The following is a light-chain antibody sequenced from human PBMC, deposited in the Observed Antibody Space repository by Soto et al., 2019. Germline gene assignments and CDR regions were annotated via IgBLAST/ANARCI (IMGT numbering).Light chain of an antibody. CDR1: QSVDSNY. Sequence: EIVLTQSPGTLSLSPGEEATLSCRASQSVDSNYLAWYQQKPGQAPRLLIYGASTRATGIPAGLSGSGSGTEFTLTISSLQSEDYAVYYCQQYNNWPPTFGQGTKVDI. CDR3: QQYNNWPPT. J-gene: IGKJ1*01. CDR2: GAS. V-gene: IGKV3-15*01.